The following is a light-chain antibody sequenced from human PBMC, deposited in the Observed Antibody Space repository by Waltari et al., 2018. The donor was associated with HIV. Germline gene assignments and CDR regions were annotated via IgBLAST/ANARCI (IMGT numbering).Light chain of an antibody. J-gene: IGKJ2*01. CDR2: GAS. CDR3: QQYNKSPYT. V-gene: IGKV3-20*01. Sequence: EILLSQSPGPLSLSPGERATLSCRSSQRISTNYLAWYQQKPGQAPRLLIYGASSRATGIPDRFSGGGSGTDFTLTISRLEPEDFAVYYCQQYNKSPYTFGQGTKLDIK. CDR1: QRISTNY.